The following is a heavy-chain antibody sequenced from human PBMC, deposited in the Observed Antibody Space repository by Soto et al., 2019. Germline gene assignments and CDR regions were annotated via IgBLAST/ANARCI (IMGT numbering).Heavy chain of an antibody. CDR3: ASIAYDSSGSHAH. D-gene: IGHD3-22*01. V-gene: IGHV3-33*01. CDR2: IWYDGSNK. CDR1: GFTFSSYG. J-gene: IGHJ4*02. Sequence: GGSLRLSCAASGFTFSSYGMHWVRQAPGKGLEWVAVIWYDGSNKYYADSVKGRFTISRDNSKNTLYLQMNSLRAEDTAVYYCASIAYDSSGSHAHWGQGTLVTVSS.